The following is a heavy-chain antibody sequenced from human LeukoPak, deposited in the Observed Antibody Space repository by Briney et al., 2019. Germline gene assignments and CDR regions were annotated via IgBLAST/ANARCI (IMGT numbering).Heavy chain of an antibody. CDR2: INPSGGST. CDR3: ARGFTSSSGWHYYYMDV. J-gene: IGHJ6*03. Sequence: ASVKVSCKASGYTFTSYYMHWVRQAPGQGLEWMGIINPSGGSTSYAQKFQGRVTMTRGMSTSTVYMELSSLRSEDTAVYYCARGFTSSSGWHYYYMDVWGKGTTVTVSS. CDR1: GYTFTSYY. D-gene: IGHD6-19*01. V-gene: IGHV1-46*01.